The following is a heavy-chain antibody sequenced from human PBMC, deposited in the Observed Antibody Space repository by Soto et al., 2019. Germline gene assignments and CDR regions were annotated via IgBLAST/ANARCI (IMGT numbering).Heavy chain of an antibody. Sequence: QVQLQESGPGLVKPSETLSLTCSVSGGSVSSGSYYWSWIRQPPGKGLEWIGHIYYSGSTNYKPSLKSRVTISLDTSKNQFSLKLSSVTAADTAVYYCARGGSGWHSPFDYWGQGTLVTVSS. CDR1: GGSVSSGSYY. V-gene: IGHV4-61*01. J-gene: IGHJ4*02. CDR2: IYYSGST. D-gene: IGHD6-19*01. CDR3: ARGGSGWHSPFDY.